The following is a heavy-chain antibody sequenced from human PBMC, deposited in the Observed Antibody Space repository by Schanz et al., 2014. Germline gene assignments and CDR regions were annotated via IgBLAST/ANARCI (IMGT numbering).Heavy chain of an antibody. CDR2: ISHSGAT. CDR1: GGSFSNYY. CDR3: ARDFFLHYDFWNGTRRWFDP. D-gene: IGHD3-3*01. V-gene: IGHV4-34*01. J-gene: IGHJ5*02. Sequence: QVQLQQWGAGLLKPSETLSLTCAVYGGSFSNYYWSWIRQSPGEGLEWIGEISHSGATNYNPSLKGRVTMSVDMFKSQFSLKLRSVTAADTAVYYCARDFFLHYDFWNGTRRWFDPWGQGTLXTVSS.